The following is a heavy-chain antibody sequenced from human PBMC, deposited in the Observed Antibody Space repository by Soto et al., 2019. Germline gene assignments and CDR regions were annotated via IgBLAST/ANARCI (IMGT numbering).Heavy chain of an antibody. CDR3: ARVRERRITMVRGVMPLFDY. J-gene: IGHJ4*02. CDR2: IYYSGST. V-gene: IGHV4-30-4*01. Sequence: SETLSLTCTVSGGSIISGDYYWSWIRRPPGKGLEWIGYIYYSGSTYYNPSLKSRVTISVDTSKNQFSLKLSSVTAADTAVYYCARVRERRITMVRGVMPLFDYWGQGTLVTVSS. D-gene: IGHD3-10*01. CDR1: GGSIISGDYY.